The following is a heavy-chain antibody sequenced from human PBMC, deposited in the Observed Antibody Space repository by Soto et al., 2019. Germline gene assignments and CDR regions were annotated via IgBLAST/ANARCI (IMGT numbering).Heavy chain of an antibody. V-gene: IGHV1-69*19. CDR3: AREVQVHTPAVVY. J-gene: IGHJ4*02. CDR1: GGTFNTYA. CDR2: ISPMFGAA. Sequence: VQLVQSGAEMKKPGSSVKVSCQSSGGTFNTYAMNWVRQAPGQGPEWMGDISPMFGAANYAPKFQGRVTITADESTGTSYMQLSSLTSEDTALYFCAREVQVHTPAVVYGGQGTLDTVSS. D-gene: IGHD3-10*01.